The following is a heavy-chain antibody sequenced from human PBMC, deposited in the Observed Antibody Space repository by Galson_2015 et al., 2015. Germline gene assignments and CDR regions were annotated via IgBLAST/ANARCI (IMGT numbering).Heavy chain of an antibody. V-gene: IGHV3-48*03. J-gene: IGHJ4*02. CDR1: GFTFSSYE. Sequence: SLRLSCAASGFTFSSYEMNWVRQAPGKGLEWISYISSSGGTMYYTDSVKGRFTIARDNAKNSLYLQMNSLRAEDTAVYYCARNLALARDYWGQGTLVIVSS. CDR2: ISSSGGTM. CDR3: ARNLALARDY.